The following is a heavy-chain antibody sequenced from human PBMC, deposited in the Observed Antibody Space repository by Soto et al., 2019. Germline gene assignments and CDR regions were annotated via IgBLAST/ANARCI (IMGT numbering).Heavy chain of an antibody. Sequence: WVSLRLSCGASGLAFSSYAMSWVRQARRKGLEWVSAISGSGGSTYYADSVKGRFTISRDNSKNTLYLQMNSLRAEDTAVYYCAKRAITMVRGVIIGPLDYWGQGTLVTVSS. CDR3: AKRAITMVRGVIIGPLDY. D-gene: IGHD3-10*01. V-gene: IGHV3-23*01. CDR2: ISGSGGST. J-gene: IGHJ4*02. CDR1: GLAFSSYA.